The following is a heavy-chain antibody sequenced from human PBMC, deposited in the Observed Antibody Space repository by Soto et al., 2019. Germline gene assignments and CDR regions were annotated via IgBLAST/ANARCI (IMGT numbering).Heavy chain of an antibody. CDR3: AKDPKGVTVTPHFDY. Sequence: GGSLRLSCAASGFTFDDYAMHWVRQAPGKGLEWVSGISWNSGSIGYADSVKGRFTISRDNAKNSLYLQMNSLRAEDTALYYCAKDPKGVTVTPHFDYWGQGTLVTVSS. J-gene: IGHJ4*02. D-gene: IGHD4-17*01. V-gene: IGHV3-9*01. CDR2: ISWNSGSI. CDR1: GFTFDDYA.